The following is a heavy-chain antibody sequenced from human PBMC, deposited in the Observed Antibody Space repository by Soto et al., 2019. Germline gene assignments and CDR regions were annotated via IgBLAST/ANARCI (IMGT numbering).Heavy chain of an antibody. CDR2: IDPSDSYT. Sequence: GESLKISCKGSGYSFTSYWISWVRQMPGKGLEWMGRIDPSDSYTNYSPSFQGHVTISADKSISTAYLQWSSLKASDTAMYYCARQINSNDYSYGMDVWGQGTTVTVSS. CDR3: ARQINSNDYSYGMDV. CDR1: GYSFTSYW. V-gene: IGHV5-10-1*01. D-gene: IGHD4-4*01. J-gene: IGHJ6*02.